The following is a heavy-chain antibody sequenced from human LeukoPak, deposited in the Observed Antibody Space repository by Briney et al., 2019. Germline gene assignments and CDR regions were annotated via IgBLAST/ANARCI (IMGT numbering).Heavy chain of an antibody. D-gene: IGHD2-21*02. CDR1: GGSFNDYY. J-gene: IGHJ2*01. V-gene: IGHV4-34*01. CDR2: INLRGST. CDR3: ARHSTAIWYFDL. Sequence: SETLSLTCAVYGGSFNDYYWNWIRQPPGKGLEWIGEINLRGSTTYNPSLKSRVTISLDESKNQFSLKLSSVTAADTAVYYCARHSTAIWYFDLWGRGTLVTVSS.